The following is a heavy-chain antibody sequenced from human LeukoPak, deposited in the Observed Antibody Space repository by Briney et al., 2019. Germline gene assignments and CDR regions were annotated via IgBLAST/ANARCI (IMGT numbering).Heavy chain of an antibody. CDR1: GFTFSNAW. CDR2: IKQDGSEK. D-gene: IGHD3-16*02. CDR3: ASNALLGELSY. V-gene: IGHV3-7*01. Sequence: GGSLRLSCAASGFTFSNAWMSWVRQAPGKGLEWVGNIKQDGSEKYYVDSVKGRFTISRDNAKNSLYLQMNSLRAEDTAVYYCASNALLGELSYWGQGTLVTVSS. J-gene: IGHJ4*02.